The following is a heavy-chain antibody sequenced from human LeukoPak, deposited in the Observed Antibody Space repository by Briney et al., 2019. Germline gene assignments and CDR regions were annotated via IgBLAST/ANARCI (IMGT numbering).Heavy chain of an antibody. Sequence: ASVKVSCKASGYTFTGYYMHWVRQAPGQGLEWMGWINPNSGGTNYAQKFQGRVTMTRDTSISTAYMELSSLRSDDTAVYYCARDLLLWFGELDTYYYYGMDVWGQGTTVTVSS. CDR1: GYTFTGYY. V-gene: IGHV1-2*02. CDR3: ARDLLLWFGELDTYYYYGMDV. D-gene: IGHD3-10*01. CDR2: INPNSGGT. J-gene: IGHJ6*02.